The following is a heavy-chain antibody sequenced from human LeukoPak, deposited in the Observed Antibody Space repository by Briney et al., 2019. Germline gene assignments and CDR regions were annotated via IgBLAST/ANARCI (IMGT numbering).Heavy chain of an antibody. CDR1: GGSFSGYY. D-gene: IGHD4-17*01. CDR3: VRLSYGSPRWFDP. Sequence: KPSETLSLTCAVYGGSFSGYYWSWIRQPPGKGLEWIGEINHSGSTNYNPSLKSRVTISVDTSKNQFSLRLTSVTAADTAVYYCVRLSYGSPRWFDPWGQGTLVTVSS. J-gene: IGHJ5*02. V-gene: IGHV4-34*01. CDR2: INHSGST.